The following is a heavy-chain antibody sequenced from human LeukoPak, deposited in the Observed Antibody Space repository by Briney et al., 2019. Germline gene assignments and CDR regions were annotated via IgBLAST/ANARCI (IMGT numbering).Heavy chain of an antibody. V-gene: IGHV3-21*01. CDR3: AIPPLSGTGSSRPLAEMDV. D-gene: IGHD3-10*01. CDR1: GFTFSSYS. Sequence: PGGSLRLSCAASGFTFSSYSMNWVRQAPGKGLEWVSSISSSSSYIYYAESVKGRFTISRDNAKNSLYLQMNSLRAEDTAVYYCAIPPLSGTGSSRPLAEMDVWGQGTTVTVSS. CDR2: ISSSSSYI. J-gene: IGHJ6*02.